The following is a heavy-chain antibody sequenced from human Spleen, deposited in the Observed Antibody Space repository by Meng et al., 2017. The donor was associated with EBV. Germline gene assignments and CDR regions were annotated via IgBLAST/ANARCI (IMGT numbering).Heavy chain of an antibody. CDR2: IYPSGST. CDR1: GGSVTSSNW. D-gene: IGHD5-24*01. V-gene: IGHV4-4*02. J-gene: IGHJ4*02. Sequence: QVQLQESGPGLVKPSETLSLTCTVSGGSVTSSNWWSWVRQPPGKGLEWIGEIYPSGSTNYNPSLKSRVTISVDKSKNQFSLRLNSVTAADTAVYYCARAPNDGYHPLGYWGQGTLVTVSS. CDR3: ARAPNDGYHPLGY.